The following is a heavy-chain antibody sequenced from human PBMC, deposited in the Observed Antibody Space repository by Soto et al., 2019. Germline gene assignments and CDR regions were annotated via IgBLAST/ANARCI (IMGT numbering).Heavy chain of an antibody. D-gene: IGHD5-12*01. CDR1: VGSFSGYY. Sequence: SETLSLTCAVYVGSFSGYYWSWIRQPPGKGLEWIGEINHSGSTNYNPSLKSRVTISVDTSKNQFSLKLSSVTAADTAVYYCARSRWLRDWGQGTLVTVSS. CDR2: INHSGST. CDR3: ARSRWLRD. J-gene: IGHJ4*02. V-gene: IGHV4-34*01.